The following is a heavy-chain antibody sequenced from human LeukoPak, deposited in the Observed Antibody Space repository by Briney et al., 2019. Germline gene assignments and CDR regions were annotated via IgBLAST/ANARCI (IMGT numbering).Heavy chain of an antibody. CDR1: GGTFSSYA. V-gene: IGHV1-69*13. J-gene: IGHJ5*02. CDR2: IIPIFGTA. Sequence: RGASVKVSCKASGGTFSSYAISWVRQAPGQGLEWMGGIIPIFGTANYAQKFQGRVTITADESTSTAYTELSSLRSEDTAVYYCARIAYCSSTSCYAGWFDPWGQGTLVTVSS. CDR3: ARIAYCSSTSCYAGWFDP. D-gene: IGHD2-2*01.